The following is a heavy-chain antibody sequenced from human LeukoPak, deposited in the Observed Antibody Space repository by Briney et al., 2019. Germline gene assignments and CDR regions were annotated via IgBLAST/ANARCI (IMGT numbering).Heavy chain of an antibody. CDR3: ARDCIGCHGFDY. D-gene: IGHD2-15*01. Sequence: ASVKVSCKASGYTFISYGISWVRQAPGQGLEWMGWVSAYADDTNYVQKFQGRVTMTTDTSTSTAYMELRSLRFDETAVYYCARDCIGCHGFDYWGQGTLVTVSS. V-gene: IGHV1-18*01. CDR2: VSAYADDT. CDR1: GYTFISYG. J-gene: IGHJ4*02.